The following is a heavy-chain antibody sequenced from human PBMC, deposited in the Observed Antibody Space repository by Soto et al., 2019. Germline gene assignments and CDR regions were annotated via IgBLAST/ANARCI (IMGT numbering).Heavy chain of an antibody. V-gene: IGHV3-30-3*01. J-gene: IGHJ6*02. CDR3: ASHQYSSSWYPYYYYYYGMDV. CDR1: GFTFSSYA. CDR2: ISYHGSNK. Sequence: GGALRLSCAASGFTFSSYAMHWVRQAPGKGPQRVAVISYHGSNKYYADSVKAGFTISRYNSKNTLYLQMNSLRAEDTAVYYCASHQYSSSWYPYYYYYYGMDVWGQGTTVTVSS. D-gene: IGHD6-13*01.